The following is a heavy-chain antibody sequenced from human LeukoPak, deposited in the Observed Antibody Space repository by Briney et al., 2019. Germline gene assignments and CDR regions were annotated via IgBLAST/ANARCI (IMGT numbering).Heavy chain of an antibody. J-gene: IGHJ4*02. V-gene: IGHV1-18*01. D-gene: IGHD1-7*01. CDR1: GYTFTNYG. CDR3: ATGGSNWNYQYYFEY. Sequence: ASMTVSCKTSGYTFTNYGINWVRQAPGQGLEWMGWISPYNGKTEFAQKFQGRVTMTTDTSTTTVYMELRSLRSDDTAVYYCATGGSNWNYQYYFEYWGQGTLVTVSS. CDR2: ISPYNGKT.